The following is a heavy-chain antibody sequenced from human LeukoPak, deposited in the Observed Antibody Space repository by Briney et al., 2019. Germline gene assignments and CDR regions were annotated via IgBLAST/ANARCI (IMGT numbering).Heavy chain of an antibody. J-gene: IGHJ4*02. D-gene: IGHD3-9*01. CDR3: ARTPGGVRYFDWLFHPHHPLDY. CDR2: INPNSGGR. Sequence: ASVKVSCKASGYTFTGYYMHWVRQAPGPGLEWIGWINPNSGGRNYAQKFQCRVTMTRDTSISTAYMELSRLRSDATAVYYCARTPGGVRYFDWLFHPHHPLDYWGQGTLVTVSS. CDR1: GYTFTGYY. V-gene: IGHV1-2*02.